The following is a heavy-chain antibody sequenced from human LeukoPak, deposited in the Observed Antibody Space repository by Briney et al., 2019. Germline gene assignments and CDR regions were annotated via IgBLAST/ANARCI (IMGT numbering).Heavy chain of an antibody. J-gene: IGHJ4*02. Sequence: SGTLSLTCAVSGDSISSGHWWSWVRQPPGKGLEWIGEIKHGGSTNYNPSLKSRVTISVDTSNNQFSLKLSSVTAADTAVYYCARHPCTSSCRGGFDYWGQGTLVTVSS. CDR3: ARHPCTSSCRGGFDY. D-gene: IGHD2-2*01. V-gene: IGHV4-4*02. CDR1: GDSISSGHW. CDR2: IKHGGST.